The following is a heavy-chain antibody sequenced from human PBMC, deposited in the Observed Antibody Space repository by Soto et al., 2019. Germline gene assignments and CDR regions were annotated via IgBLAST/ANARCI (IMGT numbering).Heavy chain of an antibody. CDR1: GFTFSSYS. Sequence: GGSLRLSCAASGFTFSSYSMNWVRQAPGKGLEWVSSISSSSSYIYYADSVKGRFTISRDNAKNSLYLQMNSLRAEDTAVYYCARGPQGIAARPWSWFDPWGQGTLVTVSS. CDR2: ISSSSSYI. V-gene: IGHV3-21*01. D-gene: IGHD6-13*01. J-gene: IGHJ5*02. CDR3: ARGPQGIAARPWSWFDP.